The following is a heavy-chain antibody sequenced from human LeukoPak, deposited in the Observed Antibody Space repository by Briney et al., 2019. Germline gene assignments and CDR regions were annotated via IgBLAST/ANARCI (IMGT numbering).Heavy chain of an antibody. D-gene: IGHD6-19*01. V-gene: IGHV3-30*02. CDR2: VRYDSSNK. CDR1: GFTFSGYG. J-gene: IGHJ4*02. Sequence: GGSLRLSCAASGFTFSGYGMHWVRQAPGKGLEWVAFVRYDSSNKYYADSVKGRFTVSRDNSKNMLYLQMNNLRAEDTAVYYCARDRDNVAGTRGYFNYWGQGTLVTVSS. CDR3: ARDRDNVAGTRGYFNY.